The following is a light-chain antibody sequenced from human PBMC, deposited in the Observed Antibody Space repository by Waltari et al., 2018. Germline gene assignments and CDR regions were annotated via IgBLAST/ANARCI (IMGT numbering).Light chain of an antibody. CDR2: AVS. CDR3: QQTYGTQWT. J-gene: IGKJ1*01. CDR1: RPINDD. Sequence: IQLTQSPSSLSASVGDRVNITCRASRPINDDLNWYQQKLGKAPNLLIYAVSRLPSGVPSRFSGSGSGTEFALSIAGLQPEDFATYYCQQTYGTQWTFGQGTEVEV. V-gene: IGKV1-39*01.